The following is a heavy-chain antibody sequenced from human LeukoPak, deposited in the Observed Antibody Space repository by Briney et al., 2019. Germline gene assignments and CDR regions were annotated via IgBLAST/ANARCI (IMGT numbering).Heavy chain of an antibody. D-gene: IGHD5-24*01. Sequence: ASVKVSCKASGYTFTSYGISWVRQAPGQGLEWMGWISAYNGNTNYAQKLQGRVTMTTDTSTSTAYMELRSLRSDDTAVYYCARETGRSRQDGYFDYWGQGTLVTVSS. CDR1: GYTFTSYG. J-gene: IGHJ4*02. V-gene: IGHV1-18*04. CDR2: ISAYNGNT. CDR3: ARETGRSRQDGYFDY.